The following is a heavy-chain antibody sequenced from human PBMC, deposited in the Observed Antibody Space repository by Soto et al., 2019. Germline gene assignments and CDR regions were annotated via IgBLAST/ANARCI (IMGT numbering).Heavy chain of an antibody. CDR3: AKSIWVRAAKRTYYYYGMDV. Sequence: QVQLVESGGGVVQPGRSLRLSCAASGFTFSSYGMHWVRLAPGKGLEWVAVISYDGSNKYYADSVKGRFTISRDNSKNTLYLQMNSLRAEDTAVYYCAKSIWVRAAKRTYYYYGMDVWGQGTTVTISS. CDR1: GFTFSSYG. V-gene: IGHV3-30*18. D-gene: IGHD3-10*01. J-gene: IGHJ6*02. CDR2: ISYDGSNK.